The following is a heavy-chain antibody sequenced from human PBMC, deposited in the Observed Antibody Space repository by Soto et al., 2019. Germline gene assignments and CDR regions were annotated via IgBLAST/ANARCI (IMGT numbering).Heavy chain of an antibody. V-gene: IGHV1-2*04. J-gene: IGHJ3*02. CDR3: ARGDAFDI. Sequence: ASVKVSCKASGYTFTSYGISWVRQAPGQGLEWMGWINPNSGGTNYAQKFQGWVTMTRDTSISTAYMELSRLRSDDTAVYYCARGDAFDIWGQGTMVTVSS. CDR1: GYTFTSYG. CDR2: INPNSGGT.